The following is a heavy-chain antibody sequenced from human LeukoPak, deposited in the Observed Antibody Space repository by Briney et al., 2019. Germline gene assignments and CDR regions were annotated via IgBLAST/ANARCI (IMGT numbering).Heavy chain of an antibody. CDR2: INPSGGST. D-gene: IGHD3-10*01. V-gene: IGHV1-46*01. Sequence: ASVKVSCKASGYTFTSYYMHWVRQAPGQGLEWMGIINPSGGSTSYAQKFQGRVTMTRDTSTSTVYMELSSLRTEDTAVYYCARGPLGGFGELLGFDYWGQGTLVTVSS. J-gene: IGHJ4*02. CDR3: ARGPLGGFGELLGFDY. CDR1: GYTFTSYY.